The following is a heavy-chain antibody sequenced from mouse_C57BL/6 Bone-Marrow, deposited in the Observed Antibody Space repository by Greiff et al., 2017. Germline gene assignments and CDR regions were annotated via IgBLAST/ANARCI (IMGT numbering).Heavy chain of an antibody. Sequence: VQLQQSGPELVQPGASVKMSCTASGYTFTDYYMHWVKQTHGKSLAWIGYIYPNNGGNGYNQKFKGKATLTVDTSSSAAYMEYRSLTSEDAADYSCAGNYNGQSWENAMDYWGQGTSVTVSS. CDR3: AGNYNGQSWENAMDY. V-gene: IGHV1-34*01. CDR2: IYPNNGGN. J-gene: IGHJ4*01. D-gene: IGHD1-2*01. CDR1: GYTFTDYY.